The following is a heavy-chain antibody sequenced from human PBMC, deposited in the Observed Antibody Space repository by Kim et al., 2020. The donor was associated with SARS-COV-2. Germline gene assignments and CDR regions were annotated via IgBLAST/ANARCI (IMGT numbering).Heavy chain of an antibody. CDR2: IYYSGST. CDR1: GGSISSGGYY. J-gene: IGHJ4*02. D-gene: IGHD2-15*01. Sequence: SETLSLTCTVSGGSISSGGYYWSWIRQHPGKGLEWIGYIYYSGSTYYNPSLKSRVTISVDTSKNQFSLKLSSVTAADTAVYYCARGSEMVAATLDYWGQGTLVTVSS. CDR3: ARGSEMVAATLDY. V-gene: IGHV4-31*03.